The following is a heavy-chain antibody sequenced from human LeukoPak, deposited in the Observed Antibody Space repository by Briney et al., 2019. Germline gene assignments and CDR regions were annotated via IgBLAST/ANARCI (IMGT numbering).Heavy chain of an antibody. CDR3: ARDTFRWLQFRGGDYFDY. CDR1: GFTFSDYY. CDR2: ISSSGSTI. D-gene: IGHD5-24*01. V-gene: IGHV3-11*01. Sequence: GGSLRLSCAASGFTFSDYYMSWIRQAPGKGLERVSYISSSGSTIYYADSVKGRFTISRDNAKNSLYLQMNSLRAEDTAVYYCARDTFRWLQFRGGDYFDYWGQGTLVTVSS. J-gene: IGHJ4*02.